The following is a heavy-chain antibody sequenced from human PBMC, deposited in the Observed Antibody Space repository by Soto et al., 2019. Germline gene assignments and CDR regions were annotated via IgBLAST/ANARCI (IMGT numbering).Heavy chain of an antibody. CDR1: GYTFSNFW. J-gene: IGHJ4*02. V-gene: IGHV5-51*01. CDR3: ARSPRSSPYFDY. D-gene: IGHD6-13*01. CDR2: IYPGDHET. Sequence: GESLKISCQCSGYTFSNFWIGWVRQLPGKGLEWMGIIYPGDHETRYSPSFHGKVTISADKSINTAYLQWNSLEASDTAFYFCARSPRSSPYFDYWGQGALVTVS.